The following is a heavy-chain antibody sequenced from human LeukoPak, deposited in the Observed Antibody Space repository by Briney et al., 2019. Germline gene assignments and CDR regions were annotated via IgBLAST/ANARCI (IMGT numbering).Heavy chain of an antibody. V-gene: IGHV3-48*04. D-gene: IGHD4/OR15-4a*01. CDR2: ISGGSSSI. CDR3: ARDRANYFY. CDR1: GFTFSNYN. Sequence: PGGSLRLSCAASGFTFSNYNMNWVRQAPGKGLEWVAYISGGSSSIHYAESVKGRFTISRDNAKNSLYLQMNSLRAEDTAVYYCARDRANYFYWGQGTLVTVSS. J-gene: IGHJ4*02.